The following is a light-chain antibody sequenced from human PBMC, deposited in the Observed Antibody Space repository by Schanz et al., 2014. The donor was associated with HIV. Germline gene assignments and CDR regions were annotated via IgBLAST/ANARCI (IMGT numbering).Light chain of an antibody. CDR3: LQQNTYPLT. J-gene: IGKJ5*01. Sequence: DIQMTQSPSSLSASVGDRVTITCRASQGIGNDLGWYQQRPGKAPKRLIYAASTLQSGVPSRFVGGGSGTEFTLTITNLQPEDFATYYCLQQNTYPLTFGQGTRLEVK. CDR2: AAS. V-gene: IGKV1-17*02. CDR1: QGIGND.